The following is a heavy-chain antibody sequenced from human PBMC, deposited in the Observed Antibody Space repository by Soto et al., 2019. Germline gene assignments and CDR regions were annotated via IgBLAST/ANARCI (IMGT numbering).Heavy chain of an antibody. Sequence: SQTLSITCAIAGDSVTTNTSSWNGIRQSPASGLEWLGRTCFRSKGYSDDAVSVKSRITSSPDTSNYQFSLQLNSVTPEDTAVYFSAKGDNLGPKTGYAFDPWGQGIMVTVSS. D-gene: IGHD5-12*01. J-gene: IGHJ5*02. CDR2: TCFRSKGYS. CDR1: GDSVTTNTSS. CDR3: AKGDNLGPKTGYAFDP. V-gene: IGHV6-1*01.